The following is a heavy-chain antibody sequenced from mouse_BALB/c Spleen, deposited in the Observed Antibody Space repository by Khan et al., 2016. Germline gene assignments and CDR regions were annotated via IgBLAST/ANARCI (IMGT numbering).Heavy chain of an antibody. CDR3: ARRDRTFDY. CDR2: IRYSGYT. Sequence: EVQLQESGPGLVKPSQSLSLTCTVTGYSITSDYTWHWIRQFPGKKLEWMGYIRYSGYTTYNPSLKSRISITRDTSKNQFFLQLSSVTTADTATYYCARRDRTFDYWGQGTTLTVSS. J-gene: IGHJ2*01. V-gene: IGHV3-2*02. CDR1: GYSITSDYT.